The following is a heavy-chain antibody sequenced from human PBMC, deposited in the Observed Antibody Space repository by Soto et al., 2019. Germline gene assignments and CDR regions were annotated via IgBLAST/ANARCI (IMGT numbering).Heavy chain of an antibody. CDR1: GFTFSNYY. J-gene: IGHJ4*02. CDR2: INTEGRYT. V-gene: IGHV3-74*01. D-gene: IGHD5-12*01. Sequence: GGSLRLSCVASGFTFSNYYMHWVRQAPGKGLVWVSRINTEGRYTNYADSVKGRFTISRDNAKNTVYLQMNSLRAEETAVYYCTTSTGWLQPFDYWGQGTLVTVSS. CDR3: TTSTGWLQPFDY.